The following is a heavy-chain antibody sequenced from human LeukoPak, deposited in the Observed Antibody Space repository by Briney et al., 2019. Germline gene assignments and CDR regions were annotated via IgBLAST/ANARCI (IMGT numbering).Heavy chain of an antibody. D-gene: IGHD6-19*01. CDR2: IFDSGTT. V-gene: IGHV4-4*02. CDR1: GGSISSSNW. J-gene: IGHJ4*02. CDR3: ARQAYSSGWYTAAY. Sequence: SETLSLTCAVSGGSISSSNWWSWVRQPPGKGLEWIASIFDSGTTNYNPSLRSRATISSDTSKNQFSLKLSSVTAADTAVYYCARQAYSSGWYTAAYWGQGTLATVSS.